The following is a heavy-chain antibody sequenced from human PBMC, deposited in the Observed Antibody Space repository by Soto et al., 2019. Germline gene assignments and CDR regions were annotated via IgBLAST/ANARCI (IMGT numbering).Heavy chain of an antibody. Sequence: QVQLQESGPGLVTPSQTLSLTCTVSGGSISSGGYYWTCIRQHPGKGLEWIVYNYYSGITYYNPSLKSRVTISRDTSKNQFSLKLSSVTAADTAVYYCARGSSIAGRYYGMDVWGQGTTVTVSS. V-gene: IGHV4-31*03. D-gene: IGHD6-6*01. CDR2: NYYSGIT. CDR3: ARGSSIAGRYYGMDV. CDR1: GGSISSGGYY. J-gene: IGHJ6*02.